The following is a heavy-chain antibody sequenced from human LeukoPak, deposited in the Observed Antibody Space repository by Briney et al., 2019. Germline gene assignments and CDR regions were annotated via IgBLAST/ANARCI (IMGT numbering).Heavy chain of an antibody. V-gene: IGHV3-7*01. CDR1: GFTFSSYW. J-gene: IGHJ4*02. CDR3: ATQSYGLFEY. Sequence: GGSLRLSCAASGFTFSSYWMSWVRQAPGRGLEWVANIKQDGSEKYYADSVKGRFTISRDNAKNSLYLQMNSLRAEDTAVYYCATQSYGLFEYWGQGTLVTVSS. D-gene: IGHD3-10*01. CDR2: IKQDGSEK.